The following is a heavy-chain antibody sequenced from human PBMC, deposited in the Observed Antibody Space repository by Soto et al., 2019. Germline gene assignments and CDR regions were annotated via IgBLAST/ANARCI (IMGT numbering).Heavy chain of an antibody. J-gene: IGHJ4*02. CDR3: ARLGYSNCD. CDR1: GYSFTIYW. V-gene: IGHV5-10-1*01. CDR2: IDPSDSYT. D-gene: IGHD4-4*01. Sequence: GESLKISLKGAGYSFTIYWISLVRQMHGKVLEWMVRIDPSDSYTNYSPSFQGHVTISADKSISTAYLQWSSLNASHTAMHYCARLGYSNCDWGQGTLVTVSS.